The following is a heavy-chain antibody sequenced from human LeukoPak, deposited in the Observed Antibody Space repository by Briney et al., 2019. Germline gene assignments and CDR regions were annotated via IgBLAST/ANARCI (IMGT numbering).Heavy chain of an antibody. Sequence: SQTLSLTCTVSGGSISSGGYYWSWIWQPPGKGLEWIGYIYHSGSTYYNPSLKSRVTISVDRSKNQFSLKLSSVTAADTAVYYCARGDLGSGAFDIWGQGTMVTVSS. CDR1: GGSISSGGYY. J-gene: IGHJ3*02. CDR3: ARGDLGSGAFDI. CDR2: IYHSGST. D-gene: IGHD6-25*01. V-gene: IGHV4-30-2*01.